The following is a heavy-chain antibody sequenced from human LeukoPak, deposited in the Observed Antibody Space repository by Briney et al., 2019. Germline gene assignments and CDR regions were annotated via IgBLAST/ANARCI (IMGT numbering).Heavy chain of an antibody. Sequence: SVKVSCKASGGTFSSYAISWVRQAPGQGLEWMGGIIPIFGTANYAQKFQGRVTITADKSTSTAYMELSSLRSEDTAIYYCARIRGGYNDAYDIWGQGTVVTVPS. J-gene: IGHJ3*02. V-gene: IGHV1-69*06. CDR3: ARIRGGYNDAYDI. CDR1: GGTFSSYA. CDR2: IIPIFGTA. D-gene: IGHD5-24*01.